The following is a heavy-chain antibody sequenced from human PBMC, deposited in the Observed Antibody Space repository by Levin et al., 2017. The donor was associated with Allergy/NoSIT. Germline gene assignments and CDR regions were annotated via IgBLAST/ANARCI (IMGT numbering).Heavy chain of an antibody. CDR3: AKLTISSGSYSADY. J-gene: IGHJ4*02. CDR2: ISYDGSNK. CDR1: GFTFSSYG. Sequence: GGSLRLSCAASGFTFSSYGMHWVRQAPGKGLEWVAVISYDGSNKYYADSVKGRFTISRDNSKNTLYLQMNSLRAEDTAVYYCAKLTISSGSYSADYWGQGTLVTVSS. V-gene: IGHV3-30*18. D-gene: IGHD1-26*01.